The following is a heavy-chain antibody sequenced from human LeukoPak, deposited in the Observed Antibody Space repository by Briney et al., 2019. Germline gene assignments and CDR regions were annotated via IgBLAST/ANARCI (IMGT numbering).Heavy chain of an antibody. Sequence: GGSLRLSCAASGFTFSSYGMHWVRQAPGKGLEWVAVISYDGSNKYYADSVKGRFTISRDNSKNTLYLQMNSLRAEDTAVYYCAKEGVLRYFDWFGFDYWGQGTLVTVSS. CDR2: ISYDGSNK. CDR1: GFTFSSYG. V-gene: IGHV3-30*18. J-gene: IGHJ4*02. D-gene: IGHD3-9*01. CDR3: AKEGVLRYFDWFGFDY.